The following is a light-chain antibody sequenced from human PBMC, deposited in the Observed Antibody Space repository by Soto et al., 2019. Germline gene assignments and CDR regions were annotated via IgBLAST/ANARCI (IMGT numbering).Light chain of an antibody. V-gene: IGLV2-14*01. Sequence: QSVLTQPASVSGSPGQSITISCTGTSSDVGGYNYVSWYQQHPGKASKLMIYEVSNRPSGVSNRFSGSKSGNTASLTISGLQADDEADYYCSSYASSDTLYVFGTGTKVTVL. J-gene: IGLJ1*01. CDR3: SSYASSDTLYV. CDR2: EVS. CDR1: SSDVGGYNY.